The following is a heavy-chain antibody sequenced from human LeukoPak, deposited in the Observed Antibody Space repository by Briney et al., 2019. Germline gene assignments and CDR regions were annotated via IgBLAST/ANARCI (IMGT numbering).Heavy chain of an antibody. CDR1: GFTFSTYS. Sequence: PGGSLRLSCAASGFTFSTYSMNWVRQAPGKGLEWVSSISSRSTNIYYADSVKGRFTVSRDNAKNSLYLQMDSLRADDTAVYYCARESHGATSEAFDVWGQGTMVTVSS. D-gene: IGHD2-15*01. CDR2: ISSRSTNI. J-gene: IGHJ3*01. V-gene: IGHV3-21*01. CDR3: ARESHGATSEAFDV.